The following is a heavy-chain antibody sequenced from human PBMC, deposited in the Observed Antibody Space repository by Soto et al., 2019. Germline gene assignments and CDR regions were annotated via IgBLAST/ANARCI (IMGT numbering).Heavy chain of an antibody. J-gene: IGHJ4*02. Sequence: SGPTLVNPTQNLTLTCTFSGFSLSTSGVAVGWIRQPPGKALEWLGLIDWDDAKYYSTSLKTRLTISKDTSKNRVVLTMTNMDPMDTATYHCARIMVLKGYYFDYWGQGALVTVSS. CDR2: IDWDDAK. CDR1: GFSLSTSGVA. V-gene: IGHV2-70*01. CDR3: ARIMVLKGYYFDY. D-gene: IGHD2-8*01.